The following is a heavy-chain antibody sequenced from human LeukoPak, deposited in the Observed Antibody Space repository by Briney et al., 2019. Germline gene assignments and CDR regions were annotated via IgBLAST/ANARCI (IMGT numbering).Heavy chain of an antibody. V-gene: IGHV1-69*05. Sequence: SVKVSCTAFGGTLSSYAISWVRQAPGQGLEWMGRIIPIFGTANYAQRFQGRVTITTDESTSTAYMELNSLRSEDTAVYYCISQDYGGDWGQGTLVTVSS. CDR2: IIPIFGTA. D-gene: IGHD4-23*01. CDR3: ISQDYGGD. CDR1: GGTLSSYA. J-gene: IGHJ4*02.